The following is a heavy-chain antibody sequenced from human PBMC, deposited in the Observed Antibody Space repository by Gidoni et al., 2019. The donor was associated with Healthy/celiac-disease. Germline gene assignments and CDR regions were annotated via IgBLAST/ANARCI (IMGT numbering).Heavy chain of an antibody. CDR3: ARLTFGYSYGDDY. V-gene: IGHV4-39*01. Sequence: QLQLQESGPGLVKPSETLSLTCTVPGGSISSSSYYWGWIRQPPGKGLEWIGSIYYSGSTYYNPSLKSRVTISVDTSKNQFSLKLSSVTAADTAVYYCARLTFGYSYGDDYWGQGTLVTVSS. CDR1: GGSISSSSYY. J-gene: IGHJ4*02. CDR2: IYYSGST. D-gene: IGHD5-18*01.